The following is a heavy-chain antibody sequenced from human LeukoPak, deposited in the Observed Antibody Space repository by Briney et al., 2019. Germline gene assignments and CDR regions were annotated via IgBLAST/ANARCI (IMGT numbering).Heavy chain of an antibody. CDR1: GYTFTTYG. J-gene: IGHJ4*02. D-gene: IGHD4-11*01. CDR2: INANTGNP. V-gene: IGHV7-4-1*02. Sequence: ASVKVSCKASGYTFTTYGINWVRQAPGQGLEWVGWINANTGNPTYAQGFTGRFVFSLDTSISTAYLQINSLKAEDTAVYYCARGSFSSRLPHDYRGQGTLVTVSS. CDR3: ARGSFSSRLPHDY.